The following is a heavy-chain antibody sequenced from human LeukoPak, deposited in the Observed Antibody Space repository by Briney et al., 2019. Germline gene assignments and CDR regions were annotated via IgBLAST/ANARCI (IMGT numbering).Heavy chain of an antibody. CDR1: GYTFTSYS. D-gene: IGHD3-16*02. CDR3: ARGGIMITFGGVTVTPFGY. Sequence: ASVKVSCKASGYTFTSYSITWVRQAPGQGLEWMGWISAYNGNTNYAQKLQGRVTITTATSTSTAYMELRSLRSDDTAVYYCARGGIMITFGGVTVTPFGYWGQGTLVTVSS. J-gene: IGHJ4*02. CDR2: ISAYNGNT. V-gene: IGHV1-18*01.